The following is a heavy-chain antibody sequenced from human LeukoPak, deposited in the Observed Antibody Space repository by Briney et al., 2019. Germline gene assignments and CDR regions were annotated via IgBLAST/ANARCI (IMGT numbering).Heavy chain of an antibody. CDR3: ARAFRHDSSGYYQRAPFDY. D-gene: IGHD3-22*01. V-gene: IGHV4-31*03. CDR2: INHSGST. CDR1: CGSISSGGYY. Sequence: PSQTLSLTRTVSCGSISSGGYYWSWIRQPPWKGLEWIGEINHSGSTNYNPSLKSRVTISVDTSNNQYSLKLSSVTAADTAVYYCARAFRHDSSGYYQRAPFDYWGQGTLVTVSS. J-gene: IGHJ4*02.